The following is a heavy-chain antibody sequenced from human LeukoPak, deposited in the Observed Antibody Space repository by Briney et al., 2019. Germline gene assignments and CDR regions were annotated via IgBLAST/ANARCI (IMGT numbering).Heavy chain of an antibody. CDR1: GYTFTSYA. CDR2: IIPIFGTA. J-gene: IGHJ6*02. CDR3: ASLMVRGVIITSPYYYGMDV. V-gene: IGHV1-69*13. Sequence: SAKVSCKASGYTFTSYAISWVRQAPGQGLEWMGGIIPIFGTANYAQKFQGRVTITADESTSTAYMELSSLRSEDTAVYYCASLMVRGVIITSPYYYGMDVWGQGTTVTVSS. D-gene: IGHD3-10*01.